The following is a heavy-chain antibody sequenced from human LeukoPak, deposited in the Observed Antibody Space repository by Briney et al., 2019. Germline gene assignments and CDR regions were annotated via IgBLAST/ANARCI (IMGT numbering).Heavy chain of an antibody. D-gene: IGHD4-11*01. Sequence: GGSLRLSCAASGFTFSSYAMSWVRQAPGKGLEWVSAISGSGGSTYYADSVKGRFTISRDNSKNTLYLQMNSLRAEDTAVYYCAKVEEGTVTPLIRAADYGMDVWGQGTTVTVSS. CDR2: ISGSGGST. CDR1: GFTFSSYA. CDR3: AKVEEGTVTPLIRAADYGMDV. J-gene: IGHJ6*02. V-gene: IGHV3-23*01.